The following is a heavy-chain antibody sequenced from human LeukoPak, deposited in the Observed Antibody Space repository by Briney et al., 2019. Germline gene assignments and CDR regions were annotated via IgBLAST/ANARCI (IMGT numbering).Heavy chain of an antibody. D-gene: IGHD4-17*01. CDR2: MDYSGST. CDR1: GGSISDYY. Sequence: SEALSLTCTVSGGSISDYYWTWIRQSPGTGLEWIGYMDYSGSTNYNPSLKSRVTISVDTSKNQFSLKLSSVTAADTAVYYCARDGVTVTTDYFDYWGQGTLVTVSS. J-gene: IGHJ4*02. V-gene: IGHV4-59*12. CDR3: ARDGVTVTTDYFDY.